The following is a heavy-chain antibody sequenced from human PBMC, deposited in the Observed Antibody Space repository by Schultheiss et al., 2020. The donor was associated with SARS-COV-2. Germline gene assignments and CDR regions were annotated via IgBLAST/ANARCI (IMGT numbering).Heavy chain of an antibody. V-gene: IGHV3-43D*04. CDR2: ISWDGGST. CDR1: GFTFDDYA. CDR3: ARSDSSSWYHGAFDI. J-gene: IGHJ3*02. Sequence: GGSLRLSCAASGFTFDDYAMHWVRQAPGKGLEWVSLISWDGGSTYYADSVKGRFTISRDNSKNSLYLQMNSLRAEDTAVYYCARSDSSSWYHGAFDIWGQGTMVTVSS. D-gene: IGHD6-13*01.